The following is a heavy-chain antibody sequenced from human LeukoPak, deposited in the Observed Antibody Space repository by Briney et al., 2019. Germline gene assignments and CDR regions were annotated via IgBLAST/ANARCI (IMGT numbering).Heavy chain of an antibody. CDR1: GYTFTSYC. D-gene: IGHD5-18*01. V-gene: IGHV1-18*04. CDR3: ARPASGYSPALGLDY. CDR2: ISAYNGNT. Sequence: ASVKVSCKASGYTFTSYCISWVRQAPGQELEWMGWISAYNGNTNYAQKLQGRVTMTTDTSTSTAYMELRSLRSDDTAVYYCARPASGYSPALGLDYWGQGTPVTVSS. J-gene: IGHJ4*02.